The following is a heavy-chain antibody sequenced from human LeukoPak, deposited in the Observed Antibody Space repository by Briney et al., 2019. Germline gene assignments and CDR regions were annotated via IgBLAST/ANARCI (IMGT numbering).Heavy chain of an antibody. J-gene: IGHJ4*02. CDR3: ARVYSSGFIGY. Sequence: GGSLRLSCAASGFTFSSYSMNWVRQAPGKGLEWVSSISSSSSYIYYADSVKGRFTISRDNAKNSLYLQMNSLRSEDTAVYYCARVYSSGFIGYWGQGTLVTVSS. D-gene: IGHD6-19*01. V-gene: IGHV3-21*04. CDR2: ISSSSSYI. CDR1: GFTFSSYS.